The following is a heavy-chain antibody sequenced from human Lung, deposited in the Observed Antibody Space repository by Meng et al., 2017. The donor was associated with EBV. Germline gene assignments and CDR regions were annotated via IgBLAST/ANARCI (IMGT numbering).Heavy chain of an antibody. CDR1: GGSFSGYY. CDR2: INNTGST. V-gene: IGHV4-34*01. D-gene: IGHD3-22*01. CDR3: ARGRNIGDSSGYSDY. J-gene: IGHJ4*02. Sequence: LLQWAAGLVKPPETPLTAVSDDGGSFSGYYWSWIRQPPGKELVWSGEINNTGSTNYSQALKCQVAISIDTSKYQCSLKLSSVTAADTAVYYCARGRNIGDSSGYSDYWGQGTLVTVSS.